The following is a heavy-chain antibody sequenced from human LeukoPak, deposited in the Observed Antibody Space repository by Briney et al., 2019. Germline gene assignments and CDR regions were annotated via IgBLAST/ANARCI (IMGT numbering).Heavy chain of an antibody. CDR1: GFSFSSYW. J-gene: IGHJ4*02. D-gene: IGHD6-19*01. CDR3: ARSSYPYYFDY. V-gene: IGHV3-74*01. Sequence: GGSLRLSCGASGFSFSSYWMHWVRQAPGKGLMWVSRVNNDGSSTTYADSVEGRFTISRDNARNTLYLQMNSLRAEDTAVYYCARSSYPYYFDYWGQGTLLTVSS. CDR2: VNNDGSST.